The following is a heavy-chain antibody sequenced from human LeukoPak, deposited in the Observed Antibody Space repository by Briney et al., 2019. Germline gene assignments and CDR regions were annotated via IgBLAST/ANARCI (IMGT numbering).Heavy chain of an antibody. Sequence: SETLSLTCTVSGGSISSGSYYWNWIRQPPGKGLEWIGSIYHSGSTYYNPSLKSRVTISVDTSKNQFSLKLSSVTAADTAVYYCARAITMVRGVILTYFDYWGQGTLVTVSS. CDR1: GGSISSGSYY. CDR2: IYHSGST. D-gene: IGHD3-10*01. J-gene: IGHJ4*02. V-gene: IGHV4-39*07. CDR3: ARAITMVRGVILTYFDY.